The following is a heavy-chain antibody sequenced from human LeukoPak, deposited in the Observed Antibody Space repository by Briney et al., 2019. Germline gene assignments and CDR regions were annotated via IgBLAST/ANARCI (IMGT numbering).Heavy chain of an antibody. Sequence: PGGSLRLSCAASGFAFISYWMTWVRQAPGKGLEWVANINQDGSEKYYVDSVKGRFIISRDNAKSSLFLQMNSLRVEDTAVYYCAKVAKYYYGPETYYFFEQWGQGTPVTASS. CDR3: AKVAKYYYGPETYYFFEQ. J-gene: IGHJ4*02. V-gene: IGHV3-7*01. CDR2: INQDGSEK. D-gene: IGHD3-10*01. CDR1: GFAFISYW.